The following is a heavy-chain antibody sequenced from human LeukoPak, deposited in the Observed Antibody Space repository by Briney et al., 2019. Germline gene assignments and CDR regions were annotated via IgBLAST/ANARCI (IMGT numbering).Heavy chain of an antibody. Sequence: GGSLRLSCAASGSGFIFSNYGMRWVRQAPGKGLEWVSAISGTGASTFYADSVKGRCIVSRDNSKNTLYLQMNSLRAEDTAVCYCAKGGSYRARGNLFDYWGQGTLVTVSS. V-gene: IGHV3-23*01. CDR3: AKGGSYRARGNLFDY. CDR2: ISGTGAST. J-gene: IGHJ4*02. CDR1: GSGFIFSNYG. D-gene: IGHD1-14*01.